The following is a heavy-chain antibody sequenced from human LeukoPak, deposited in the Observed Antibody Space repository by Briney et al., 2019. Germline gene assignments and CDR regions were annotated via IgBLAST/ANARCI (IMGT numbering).Heavy chain of an antibody. Sequence: PSGTLSLTCAVSGGSISSSNWWSWVRQPPGKGLEWIGEIYHSGSTNYNPSLKSRVTISVDKSKNQFSLKLSSVTAADTAVYYCARDLMGSSSWSDAFDIWGQGTMVTVSS. CDR1: GGSISSSNW. V-gene: IGHV4-4*02. CDR2: IYHSGST. CDR3: ARDLMGSSSWSDAFDI. D-gene: IGHD6-13*01. J-gene: IGHJ3*02.